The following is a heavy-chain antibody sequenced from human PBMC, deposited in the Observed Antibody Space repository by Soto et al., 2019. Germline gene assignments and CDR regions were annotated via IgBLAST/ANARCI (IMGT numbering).Heavy chain of an antibody. J-gene: IGHJ6*02. D-gene: IGHD3-10*01. CDR2: MNPKSGNT. CDR1: GYTFTSSD. CDR3: ARGPWSGFGSYTIYYYGMDG. Sequence: ASVKVSCKASGYTFTSSDINCVRQATGQVLEGMGWMNPKSGNTGYAQKFQGRVTMTRNTSISTAYMELSSLRSEDTAVYYCARGPWSGFGSYTIYYYGMDGWGQRTTITVSS. V-gene: IGHV1-8*01.